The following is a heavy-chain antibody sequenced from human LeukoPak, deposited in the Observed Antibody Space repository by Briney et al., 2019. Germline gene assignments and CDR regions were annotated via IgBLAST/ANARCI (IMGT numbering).Heavy chain of an antibody. CDR2: IYPGDSDT. Sequence: GESLEISGKGSGYRFTSYWIGWVRHVPGKGLEYMGIIYPGDSDTRYSPSFQGQVTISADKSISTAYLQWSSLKASDTAMYYCATLVGYGSFFDYWGQGTLVTVSS. J-gene: IGHJ4*02. CDR1: GYRFTSYW. D-gene: IGHD3-10*01. V-gene: IGHV5-51*01. CDR3: ATLVGYGSFFDY.